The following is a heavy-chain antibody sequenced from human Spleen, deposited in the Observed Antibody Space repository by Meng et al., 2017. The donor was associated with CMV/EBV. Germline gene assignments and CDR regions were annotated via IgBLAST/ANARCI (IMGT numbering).Heavy chain of an antibody. CDR1: GGSVSSSDFY. V-gene: IGHV4-39*02. J-gene: IGHJ3*02. CDR2: MFYRGST. D-gene: IGHD3-3*02. Sequence: SETLSLTCTVSGGSVSSSDFYWGWIRQSPGRGLEWIGLMFYRGSTYYNPSLETRVTILKDTSNNHFSLEVTSVTAADTAMYYCARGRVIYGVTIWAFDIWDQGTMVTVSS. CDR3: ARGRVIYGVTIWAFDI.